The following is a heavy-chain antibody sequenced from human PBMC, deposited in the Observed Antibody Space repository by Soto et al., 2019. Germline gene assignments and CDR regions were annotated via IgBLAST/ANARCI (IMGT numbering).Heavy chain of an antibody. CDR3: TRDFNYDFWSGYPTPAFDI. J-gene: IGHJ3*02. D-gene: IGHD3-3*01. CDR1: GFSFGDYA. Sequence: PGGSLRLSCTASGFSFGDYAMSWFRQAPGKGLEWVGFIRSKAYGGTTEYAASVKGRFTISRDDSKSIAYLQMNSLKTEDTAVYYCTRDFNYDFWSGYPTPAFDIWGQGTMVTVSS. CDR2: IRSKAYGGTT. V-gene: IGHV3-49*03.